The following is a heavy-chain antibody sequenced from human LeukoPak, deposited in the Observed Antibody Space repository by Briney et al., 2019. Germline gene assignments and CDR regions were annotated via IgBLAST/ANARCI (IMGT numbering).Heavy chain of an antibody. J-gene: IGHJ4*02. CDR2: VYYSGST. D-gene: IGHD6-19*01. CDR1: GGSISSGDYY. CDR3: ATLAVAGTWSDY. V-gene: IGHV4-30-4*08. Sequence: SETLSLTCTVSGGSISSGDYYWRWIRQPPGKGLEWIGYVYYSGSTYYNPSLKSRVTISVDTSKNQFSLKLSSVTAADTAVYYCATLAVAGTWSDYWGQGTLVTVSS.